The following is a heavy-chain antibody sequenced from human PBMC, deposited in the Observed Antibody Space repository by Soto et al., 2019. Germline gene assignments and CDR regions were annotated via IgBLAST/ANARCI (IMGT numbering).Heavy chain of an antibody. D-gene: IGHD6-13*01. CDR1: GGSISSSSYY. CDR2: IYYSGST. V-gene: IGHV4-39*01. Sequence: SGTLSLTCPFSGGSISSSSYYWGWVRQPPGKGLEGIGSIYYSGSTYYNPSLKSRVTISVDTSKNQFSLKLSSVTAADTAVYYCASPKTPAAVDIWGQGTLVTVSS. J-gene: IGHJ4*02. CDR3: ASPKTPAAVDI.